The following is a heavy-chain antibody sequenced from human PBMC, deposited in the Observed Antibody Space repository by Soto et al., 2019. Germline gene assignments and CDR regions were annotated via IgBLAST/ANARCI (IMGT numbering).Heavy chain of an antibody. CDR2: ISWNSGNI. V-gene: IGHV3-9*01. CDR3: AGGSSYDFGF. CDR1: GFTFAEYA. Sequence: EVQVVESGGGLVQSGRSLRLSCAASGFTFAEYAMHWVRQAPGKGLEWVSGISWNSGNIGYADSVKGRFTISRDNAKNSLYLQMNSLRAEDTALYYCAGGSSYDFGFWGQGTLVTLSS. D-gene: IGHD5-12*01. J-gene: IGHJ4*02.